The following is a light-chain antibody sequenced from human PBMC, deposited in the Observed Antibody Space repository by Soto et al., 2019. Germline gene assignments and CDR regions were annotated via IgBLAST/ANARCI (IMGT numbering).Light chain of an antibody. V-gene: IGLV2-14*01. CDR2: EVS. Sequence: QSALTQPASVSGYPGQSITISCTGTSSDVGGYNYVSCYQQHPGKPPKLMIYEVSKRPSGVSNRFSGSKSVNTASLTISSLQAEEEAGYYCSSYTSSSTRVFGGGTKRTVL. CDR1: SSDVGGYNY. CDR3: SSYTSSSTRV. J-gene: IGLJ2*01.